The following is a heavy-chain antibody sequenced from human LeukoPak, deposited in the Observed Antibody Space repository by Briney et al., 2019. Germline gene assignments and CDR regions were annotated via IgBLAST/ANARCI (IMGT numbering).Heavy chain of an antibody. Sequence: PGGSLRLSCAASGFTFSSYAMHWVRQAPGKGLEWVAVISYDGSNKYYADSVKGRFTISRDNSKNTLYLQMNSLRAEDTAVYYCARDLLSGSNAWSVSAYWGQGTLVTVSS. D-gene: IGHD4-4*01. CDR1: GFTFSSYA. V-gene: IGHV3-30-3*01. CDR3: ARDLLSGSNAWSVSAY. J-gene: IGHJ4*02. CDR2: ISYDGSNK.